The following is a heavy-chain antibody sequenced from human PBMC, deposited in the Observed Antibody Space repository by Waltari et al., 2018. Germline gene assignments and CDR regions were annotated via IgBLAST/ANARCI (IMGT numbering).Heavy chain of an antibody. V-gene: IGHV4-59*01. J-gene: IGHJ4*02. CDR1: GRPITSDY. Sequence: VQLQESGPGLVKPSETLSLTCTVSGRPITSDYWNWVRQPPGKGLEWIAFIYYTGSTNYNPSLRSRVTISVDTSKNQFSLELRSVSAADTAMYYCARGRVVPAAVDSWGQGTLVTVSS. CDR2: IYYTGST. D-gene: IGHD2-2*01. CDR3: ARGRVVPAAVDS.